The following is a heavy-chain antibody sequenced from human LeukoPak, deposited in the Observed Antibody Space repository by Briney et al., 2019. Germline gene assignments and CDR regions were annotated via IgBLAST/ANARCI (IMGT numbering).Heavy chain of an antibody. D-gene: IGHD1-26*01. CDR3: ATVVVGDYYFDY. Sequence: ASVKVSCKVSGYTLTELSMHWVRQAPGKGLEWMGGFDPEDGETIYAQKFQGRVTMTEDTSTDTAYMELSSLRSEDTAVYCCATVVVGDYYFDYWGQGTLVTVSS. V-gene: IGHV1-24*01. CDR2: FDPEDGET. J-gene: IGHJ4*02. CDR1: GYTLTELS.